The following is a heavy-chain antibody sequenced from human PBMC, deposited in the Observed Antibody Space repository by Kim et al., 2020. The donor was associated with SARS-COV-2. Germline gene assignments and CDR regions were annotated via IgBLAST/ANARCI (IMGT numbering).Heavy chain of an antibody. CDR3: TTAPLAQEGAGTGVRVPKSCYYYGMDA. D-gene: IGHD3-10*01. CDR2: IKSKTGGGTK. J-gene: IGHJ6*02. CDR1: GFTFSNAC. Sequence: GGSLRLSCAASGFTFSNACMSWVRQAPGKGLEWVGRIKSKTGGGTKDYAAPVRCRFTISREDTKNSLYLQMNSPKTEDTAEYYCTTAPLAQEGAGTGVRVPKSCYYYGMDAWGQGATVTVSS. V-gene: IGHV3-15*01.